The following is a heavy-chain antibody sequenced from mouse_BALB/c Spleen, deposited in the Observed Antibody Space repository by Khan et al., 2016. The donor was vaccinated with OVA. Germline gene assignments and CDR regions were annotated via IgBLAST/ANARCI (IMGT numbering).Heavy chain of an antibody. V-gene: IGHV1-77*01. Sequence: QVRLQQSGAELARPGASVKLSCKASGYTFTDYYINWVKQRTGQGLEWIGEISPGSGDTYYNEKFKGKATLTADKSSSTVYMQLSSLTAEASAVYFCGRRHYFGYTFAYWGQGTLVTVSA. CDR2: ISPGSGDT. CDR1: GYTFTDYY. CDR3: GRRHYFGYTFAY. D-gene: IGHD1-2*01. J-gene: IGHJ3*01.